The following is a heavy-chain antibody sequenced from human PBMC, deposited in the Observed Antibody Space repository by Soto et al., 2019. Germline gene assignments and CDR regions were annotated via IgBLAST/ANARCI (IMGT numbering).Heavy chain of an antibody. D-gene: IGHD1-1*01. CDR3: ARMGRRESTHFDY. CDR2: VHHSGRT. J-gene: IGHJ4*02. CDR1: SGSISSNNW. Sequence: QVQLQESGPGLVKPSGTLSLTCAVSSGSISSNNWWNWVRQSPGKGLEWIGEVHHSGRTNYNPSFKSRVTISVDRSKSQFSLNLTSVTAADTAVYYCARMGRRESTHFDYWGQGSLVTVSS. V-gene: IGHV4-4*02.